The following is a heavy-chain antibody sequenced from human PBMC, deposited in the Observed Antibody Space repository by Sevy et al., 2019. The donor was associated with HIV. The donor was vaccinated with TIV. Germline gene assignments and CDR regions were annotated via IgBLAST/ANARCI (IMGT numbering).Heavy chain of an antibody. CDR2: IVVGSGNT. D-gene: IGHD6-6*01. J-gene: IGHJ3*02. CDR1: GFTFTSSA. V-gene: IGHV1-58*02. Sequence: ASVKVSCKASGFTFTSSAMQWVRQARGQRLEWIGWIVVGSGNTNYAQKFQERVTITRDMSTSTAYMELSSLRSEDTAVYYCAADPRGDSSSRDDAFDIWGQGTMVTVSS. CDR3: AADPRGDSSSRDDAFDI.